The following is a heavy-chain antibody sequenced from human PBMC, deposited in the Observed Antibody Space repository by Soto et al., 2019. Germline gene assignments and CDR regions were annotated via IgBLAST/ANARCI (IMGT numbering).Heavy chain of an antibody. CDR1: GFTFSSYG. Sequence: PGGSLRLCCAASGFTFSSYGMHWVRQAPGKGLEWVAVIWYDGSNKYYADSVKGRFTISRDNSKNTLYLQMNSLRAEDTAVYYCASSRSVAAHYYYYGMDVWGQGTTVTVSS. J-gene: IGHJ6*02. CDR2: IWYDGSNK. V-gene: IGHV3-33*01. CDR3: ASSRSVAAHYYYYGMDV. D-gene: IGHD6-19*01.